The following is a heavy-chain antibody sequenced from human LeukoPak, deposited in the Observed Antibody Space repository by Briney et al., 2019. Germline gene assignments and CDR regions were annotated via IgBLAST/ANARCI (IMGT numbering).Heavy chain of an antibody. J-gene: IGHJ4*02. D-gene: IGHD3-22*01. CDR3: ASSSGYLN. V-gene: IGHV3-30*02. CDR1: GFIFSTYS. CDR2: IRYDGSNK. Sequence: PGGSLRLSCAASGFIFSTYSMNWVRQAPGRGLEWVAFIRYDGSNKYYADSVKGRFTISRDNSKNTLYLQMNSLRAEDTAVYYCASSSGYLNWGQGTLVTVSS.